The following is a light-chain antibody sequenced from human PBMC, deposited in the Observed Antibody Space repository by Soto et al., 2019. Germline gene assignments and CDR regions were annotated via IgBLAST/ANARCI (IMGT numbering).Light chain of an antibody. CDR1: QSVSSN. Sequence: EIVMTQSPATLSVSPGERATLSCRASQSVSSNLAWYQQKPGQAPRLLIYGASTRATGIPARFSGSGSGTEFTLTISSLQSEDFAVYYCHQYNKWPPGGMYTFGQGTKLEIK. J-gene: IGKJ2*01. CDR2: GAS. CDR3: HQYNKWPPGGMYT. V-gene: IGKV3-15*01.